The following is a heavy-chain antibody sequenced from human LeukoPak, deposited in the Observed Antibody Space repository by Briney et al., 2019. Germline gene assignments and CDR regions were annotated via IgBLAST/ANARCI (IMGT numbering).Heavy chain of an antibody. CDR3: ATPWGGHCSSTSCA. CDR1: GYTLTELS. CDR2: FDPEDGET. Sequence: GASVKVSCKVSGYTLTELSMHWVRQAPGKGLEWMGGFDPEDGETIYAQKFQGRVTMTEDTSTDTAYMEQSSLRSEDTAVYYCATPWGGHCSSTSCAWGQGTLVTVSS. V-gene: IGHV1-24*01. D-gene: IGHD2-2*01. J-gene: IGHJ5*02.